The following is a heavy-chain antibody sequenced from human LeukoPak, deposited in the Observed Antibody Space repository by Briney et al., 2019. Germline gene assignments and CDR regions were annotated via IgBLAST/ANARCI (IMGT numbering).Heavy chain of an antibody. CDR3: ARVATTVTTVYYFDY. CDR1: GGSISSGGYY. D-gene: IGHD4-17*01. J-gene: IGHJ4*02. V-gene: IGHV4-31*03. Sequence: PSQTLSLTCSVSGGSISSGGYYWSWIRQHPGKGLEWIGYMYYSGSTYYNPSLKSRVTISVDTSKNQFSLKLSSVTAADTAVYYCARVATTVTTVYYFDYWGQGTLVTVSS. CDR2: MYYSGST.